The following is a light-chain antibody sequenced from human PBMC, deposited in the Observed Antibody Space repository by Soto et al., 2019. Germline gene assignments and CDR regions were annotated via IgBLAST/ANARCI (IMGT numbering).Light chain of an antibody. Sequence: EIVMTQSPATLSVSPGERATLSCRASQSVGSDLAWFQQKPGLAPRLLIYGASTRASGIPDRFSGSGSGIDFALTISRLEPEDFAVYYCQQYGRSPFTFGQGTKLQIK. V-gene: IGKV3-20*01. J-gene: IGKJ2*01. CDR3: QQYGRSPFT. CDR2: GAS. CDR1: QSVGSD.